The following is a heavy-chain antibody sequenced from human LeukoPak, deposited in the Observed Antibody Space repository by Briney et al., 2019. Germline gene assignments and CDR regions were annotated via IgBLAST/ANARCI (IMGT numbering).Heavy chain of an antibody. CDR3: ARDWIDRSLDY. Sequence: SETLSLTCTVSGGSIRSSSYYWGWIRQPPGKGLEWIGSIYYTGRTYYNPSLKSRVTISVDTSKKQFSLKLSSVTAADTAVYYCARDWIDRSLDYWGQGTLVTVSS. V-gene: IGHV4-39*02. CDR1: GGSIRSSSYY. CDR2: IYYTGRT. D-gene: IGHD2-2*03. J-gene: IGHJ4*02.